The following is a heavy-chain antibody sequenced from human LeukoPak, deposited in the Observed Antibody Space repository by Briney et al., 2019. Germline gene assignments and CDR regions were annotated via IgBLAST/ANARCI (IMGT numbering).Heavy chain of an antibody. J-gene: IGHJ4*02. Sequence: SETLSLTCTVSGGSISSYYWSWIRQPPGKGLEWIGYIYYSGSTNYNPSLKSRVTISVDKSKNQFSLKLSSVTAADTAVYYCARDIRYSSSWLKGGFDYWGQGTLVTVSS. V-gene: IGHV4-59*12. D-gene: IGHD6-13*01. CDR1: GGSISSYY. CDR2: IYYSGST. CDR3: ARDIRYSSSWLKGGFDY.